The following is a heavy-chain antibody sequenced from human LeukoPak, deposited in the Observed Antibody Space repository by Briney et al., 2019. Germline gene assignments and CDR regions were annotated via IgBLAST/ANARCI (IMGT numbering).Heavy chain of an antibody. CDR1: GFTLRTNG. D-gene: IGHD3-10*01. CDR2: IDGGGDST. V-gene: IGHV3-23*01. J-gene: IGHJ4*02. CDR3: AKLTVVRGVITH. Sequence: GGSLRLSCAASGFTLRTNGMSWVRQAAGKGLEWVSTIDGGGDSTYYADSVKGRFTISRDSSKNTLYLQMNGLRGEDTAVYYCAKLTVVRGVITHWGQGTLVTISS.